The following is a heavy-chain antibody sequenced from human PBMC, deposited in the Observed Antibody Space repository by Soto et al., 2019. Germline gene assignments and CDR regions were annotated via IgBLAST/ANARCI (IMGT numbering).Heavy chain of an antibody. CDR3: ARGGGWLPEY. J-gene: IGHJ4*02. D-gene: IGHD5-12*01. Sequence: QVQLRESGPGLVKPSETLSLTCTVSGGSINSYYWSWIRQPPGKGLEWVGNIHYTGSTTYNPSLKSRVTISVDTPKNQFSLKLSSVTAADTAVYYCARGGGWLPEYWGQGTLVTVSS. CDR2: IHYTGST. V-gene: IGHV4-59*01. CDR1: GGSINSYY.